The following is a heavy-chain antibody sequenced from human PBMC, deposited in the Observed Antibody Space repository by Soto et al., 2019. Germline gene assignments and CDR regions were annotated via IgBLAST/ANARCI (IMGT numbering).Heavy chain of an antibody. D-gene: IGHD3-22*01. CDR2: VYYSGST. CDR1: GASISSSY. Sequence: SETLSLTCTVSGASISSSYWSWIRQSPGKGLEWIGYVYYSGSTNYNPSLKSRVTISVDTAKNQFSLKLSSVTAADTAVYYCARGYYDSNGQSNTFDIWGQGTMVTVSS. J-gene: IGHJ3*02. V-gene: IGHV4-59*01. CDR3: ARGYYDSNGQSNTFDI.